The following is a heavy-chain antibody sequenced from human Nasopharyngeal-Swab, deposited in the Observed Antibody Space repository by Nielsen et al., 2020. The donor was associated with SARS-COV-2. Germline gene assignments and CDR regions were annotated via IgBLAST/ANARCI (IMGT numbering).Heavy chain of an antibody. D-gene: IGHD5-12*01. CDR2: IYHSGST. CDR1: GGSISSGGYS. CDR3: ASGPRGYSAFDI. Sequence: SETLSLTCAVSGGSISSGGYSWSWIRQPPGKGLEWIGYIYHSGSTYYNPSLKSRVTISVDRSKNQFSLKLGSVTAADTAVYYCASGPRGYSAFDIWGQGTMVTVSS. J-gene: IGHJ3*02. V-gene: IGHV4-30-2*01.